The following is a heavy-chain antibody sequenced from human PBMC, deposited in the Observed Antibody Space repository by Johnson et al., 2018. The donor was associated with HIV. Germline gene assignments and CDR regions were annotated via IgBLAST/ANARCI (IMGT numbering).Heavy chain of an antibody. CDR3: AKVGRMTTVVTPGDAFDI. CDR1: GFVFSSYA. D-gene: IGHD4-23*01. V-gene: IGHV3-30-3*01. J-gene: IGHJ3*02. Sequence: QVQLVESGGGVVQPGRSLRLSCAASGFVFSSYAMHWVRQAPGKGLEWVALISYDGSNKNYADSVKGRFTVSRDNSKNTVYVDMNSLRAEDTAVYYCAKVGRMTTVVTPGDAFDIWGQGTKVTVSS. CDR2: ISYDGSNK.